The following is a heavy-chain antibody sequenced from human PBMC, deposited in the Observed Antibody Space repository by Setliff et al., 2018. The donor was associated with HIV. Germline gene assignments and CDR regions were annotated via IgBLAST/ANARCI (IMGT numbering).Heavy chain of an antibody. D-gene: IGHD5-18*01. CDR3: ARTSRAAAMGYFDY. CDR2: IYTSGST. J-gene: IGHJ4*02. V-gene: IGHV4-61*02. Sequence: LSLTCTVSGGSISSGTYYWSWIRQPAGKGLEWIGRIYTSGSTNYNPSLKSRVTISIDTSKNQFSLKVSSVNAADTAVYYCARTSRAAAMGYFDYWGQGTLVTVSS. CDR1: GGSISSGTYY.